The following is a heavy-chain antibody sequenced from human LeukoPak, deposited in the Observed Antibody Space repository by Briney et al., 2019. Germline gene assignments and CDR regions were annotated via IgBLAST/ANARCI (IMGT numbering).Heavy chain of an antibody. V-gene: IGHV4-34*01. CDR3: ARGRRMGATTRGIWYEFYFDY. Sequence: SETLSLTCAVYGGSFSGYYWSWIRQPPGKGLEWIGEINHSGSTTYNPSLKSRVTISVDTSKNQVSLKLSSVTAADTAVYYCARGRRMGATTRGIWYEFYFDYWGQGTLVTVSS. CDR2: INHSGST. D-gene: IGHD1-26*01. CDR1: GGSFSGYY. J-gene: IGHJ4*02.